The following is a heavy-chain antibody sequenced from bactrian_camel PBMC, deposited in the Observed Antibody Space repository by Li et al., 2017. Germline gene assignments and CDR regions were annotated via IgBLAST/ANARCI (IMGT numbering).Heavy chain of an antibody. D-gene: IGHD6*01. CDR2: IDSGGSSP. Sequence: VQLVESGGGLVQPGGSLKLSCAASGFRFSSYAMSWVRQAPGKGLEWVSGIDSGGSSPTYGDSVKGRFTISRDNAKNTLYLQLKSPKTEDTAMYYCVQGYWYLYNWGQGTQVTVS. CDR3: VQGYWYLYN. J-gene: IGHJ4*01. CDR1: GFRFSSYA. V-gene: IGHV3S42*01.